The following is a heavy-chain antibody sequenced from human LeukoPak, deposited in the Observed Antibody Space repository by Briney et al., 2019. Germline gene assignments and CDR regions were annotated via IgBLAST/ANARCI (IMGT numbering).Heavy chain of an antibody. CDR1: GGSISSGGYY. Sequence: SETLSLTCTVSGGSISSGGYYWSWICQHPGKGLEWIGYIYYSGSTYYNPSLKSRVTISVDTSKNQFSLKLRSVTAADTAVYYCASYIDYGDYPRAFDYWGQGTLVTVSS. V-gene: IGHV4-31*03. J-gene: IGHJ4*02. CDR2: IYYSGST. CDR3: ASYIDYGDYPRAFDY. D-gene: IGHD4-17*01.